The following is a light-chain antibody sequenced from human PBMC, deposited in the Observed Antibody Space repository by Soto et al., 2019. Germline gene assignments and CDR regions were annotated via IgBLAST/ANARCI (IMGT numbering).Light chain of an antibody. CDR1: QDISTW. Sequence: DIQMTQSPSTLSASVGDTFTITCRASQDISTWLAWYQQKPGKAPKLLIYGASSLQSGVPSRFSGSGSGTDFTLTISNLQPEDFATYYCQQANSFPISFGQGTRLEI. J-gene: IGKJ5*01. CDR2: GAS. V-gene: IGKV1-12*01. CDR3: QQANSFPIS.